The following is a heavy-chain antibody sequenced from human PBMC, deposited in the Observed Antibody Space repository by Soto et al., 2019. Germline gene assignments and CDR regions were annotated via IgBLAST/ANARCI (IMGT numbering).Heavy chain of an antibody. CDR3: AIVAGNYYGSGTYSNYFDY. D-gene: IGHD3-10*01. CDR1: GFTFNNYA. J-gene: IGHJ4*02. CDR2: ISGSGGGT. V-gene: IGHV3-23*01. Sequence: EVQLLESGGNLVQPGGSLRLSCAASGFTFNNYAMTWVRQAPGKGLEWVSTISGSGGGTYYADSVKGRFTISRDNSKNTLYMKMNSLRVEDTAVYYCAIVAGNYYGSGTYSNYFDYWGQGTLVPVSS.